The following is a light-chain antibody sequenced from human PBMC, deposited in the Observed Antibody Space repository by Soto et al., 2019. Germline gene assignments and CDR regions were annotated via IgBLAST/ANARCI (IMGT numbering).Light chain of an antibody. J-gene: IGKJ1*01. CDR3: QHALT. Sequence: EIVLTQSPGTLSLSPGERATLSCRASQSVSSSYLAWYQQKPGQAPRLLIYGASSRATGIPDRFSGSGSGTDFTLTISRLEPEDCVVYYCQHALTFGQGTKVEIK. CDR1: QSVSSSY. V-gene: IGKV3-20*01. CDR2: GAS.